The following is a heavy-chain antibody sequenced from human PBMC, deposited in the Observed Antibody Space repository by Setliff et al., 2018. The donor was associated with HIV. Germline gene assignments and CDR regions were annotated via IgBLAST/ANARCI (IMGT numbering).Heavy chain of an antibody. J-gene: IGHJ2*01. CDR2: SNSDGNSA. V-gene: IGHV3-74*01. Sequence: GGSLRLSCAASGFTFRNYWMHWVRQVPGKGLVWVSLSNSDGNSATYADPVRGRFTSSRDNASNTLYLQMNSLRDEDTAMYYCARGLLHEFDLWGRGTRATVS. CDR1: GFTFRNYW. CDR3: ARGLLHEFDL. D-gene: IGHD5-18*01.